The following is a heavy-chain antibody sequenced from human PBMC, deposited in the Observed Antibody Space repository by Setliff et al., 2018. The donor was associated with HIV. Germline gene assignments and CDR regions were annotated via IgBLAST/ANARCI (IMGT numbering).Heavy chain of an antibody. Sequence: SETLSLTCTVSGGFISSYYWSWIRQPPGKGLEWIGEINYSGTTNHNPFLKSRVTISVDTSKNQFSLKLSSVTAADTAVYYCARLPSGTAMVLDYWGQGTLVTVS. CDR3: ARLPSGTAMVLDY. V-gene: IGHV4-34*01. D-gene: IGHD5-18*01. J-gene: IGHJ4*02. CDR1: GGFISSYY. CDR2: INYSGTT.